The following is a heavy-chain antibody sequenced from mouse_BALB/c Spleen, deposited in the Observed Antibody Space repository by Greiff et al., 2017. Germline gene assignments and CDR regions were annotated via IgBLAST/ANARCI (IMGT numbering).Heavy chain of an antibody. J-gene: IGHJ4*01. CDR1: GFSLTSYG. CDR3: ARDTYYYGSSYDYYAMDY. V-gene: IGHV2-9*02. CDR2: IWAGGST. D-gene: IGHD1-1*01. Sequence: QVQLKESGPGLVAPSQSLSITCTVSGFSLTSYGVHWVRQPPGKGLEWLGVIWAGGSTNYNSALMSRLSISKDNSKSQVFLKMNSLQTDDTAMYYCARDTYYYGSSYDYYAMDYWGQGTSVTVSS.